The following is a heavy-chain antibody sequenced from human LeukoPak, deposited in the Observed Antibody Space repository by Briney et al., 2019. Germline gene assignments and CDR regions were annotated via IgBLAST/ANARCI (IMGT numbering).Heavy chain of an antibody. D-gene: IGHD2-2*01. CDR3: AREDIVVVPAGNYYYYGMDV. V-gene: IGHV3-7*03. CDR2: INHNGNVN. J-gene: IGHJ6*02. CDR1: GFTFSSYW. Sequence: GGSLRLSCAASGFTFSSYWMNWARQAPGKGLEWVASINHNGNVNYYVDSVKGRFTISRDNAKNSLYLQMSNLRAEDTAVYYCAREDIVVVPAGNYYYYGMDVWGQGTTVTVSS.